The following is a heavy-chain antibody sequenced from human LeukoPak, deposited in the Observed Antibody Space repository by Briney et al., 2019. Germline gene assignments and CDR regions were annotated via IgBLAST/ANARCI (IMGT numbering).Heavy chain of an antibody. D-gene: IGHD4-17*01. CDR2: INSDGSST. V-gene: IGHV3-74*01. CDR1: GFTFNNYW. J-gene: IGHJ3*02. CDR3: ARAKDYGDYGGAFDI. Sequence: QPGGSLRLSCAASGFTFNNYWMNWVRQAPGKGLVWVSRINSDGSSTSYADSVKGRFTISRDNAKNTQYLQMNSLRAEDTAMYYCARAKDYGDYGGAFDIWGQGTMVAVSS.